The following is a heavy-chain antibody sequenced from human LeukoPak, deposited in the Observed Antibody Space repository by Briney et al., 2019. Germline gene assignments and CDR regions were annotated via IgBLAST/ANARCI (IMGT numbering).Heavy chain of an antibody. CDR1: GYTFTSYD. CDR3: ARGYDYGSGTINWFDP. D-gene: IGHD3-10*01. CDR2: MNPNSGNT. J-gene: IGHJ5*02. Sequence: ASVKVSCKASGYTFTSYDINWVRQATGQGLEWMGWMNPNSGNTGYAQKFQGRVTMTRNTSISTAYIELSSLRSEDTAVYYCARGYDYGSGTINWFDPWGQGTLVTVSS. V-gene: IGHV1-8*01.